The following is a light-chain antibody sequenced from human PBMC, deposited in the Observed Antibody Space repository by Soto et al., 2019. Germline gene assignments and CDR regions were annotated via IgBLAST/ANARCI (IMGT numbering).Light chain of an antibody. CDR2: RAS. V-gene: IGKV3-15*01. CDR1: QHVSSN. CDR3: QKYNKWPYT. Sequence: EIVMTQSPATLSVSPGGSATLSCRASQHVSSNLAWYRQKPGQAPTLLIYRASTRATGIPATFSVSGSGTEFTLPIRSLQSEDFAVYYCQKYNKWPYTFGQGTKLEI. J-gene: IGKJ2*01.